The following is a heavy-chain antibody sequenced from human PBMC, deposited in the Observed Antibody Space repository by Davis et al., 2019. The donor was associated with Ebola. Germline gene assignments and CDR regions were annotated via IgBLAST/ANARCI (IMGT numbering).Heavy chain of an antibody. J-gene: IGHJ2*01. D-gene: IGHD6-13*01. CDR3: AKGGVQQLVRDWYFDL. CDR2: ISGSGGST. Sequence: GESLKISCAASGFTFSSYAMSWVRQAPGKGLEWVSAISGSGGSTYYADSVKGRFTLSRDNSQNTLHLQMNSLRAEDTAVYYCAKGGVQQLVRDWYFDLWGRGTLVTVSS. CDR1: GFTFSSYA. V-gene: IGHV3-23*01.